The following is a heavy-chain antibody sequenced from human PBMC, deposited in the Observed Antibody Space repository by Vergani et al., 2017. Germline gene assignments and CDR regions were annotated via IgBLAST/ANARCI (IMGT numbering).Heavy chain of an antibody. CDR3: AKDRPRDWETPLFLFDY. V-gene: IGHV3-23*04. D-gene: IGHD1-26*01. CDR2: INASGGST. CDR1: GFTFTSYG. J-gene: IGHJ4*02. Sequence: ELQLVESGGGLVQPGESLRLSCTVSGFTFTSYGISWVRQAPGKGLEWVSGINASGGSTYYTDSVKGRFIISRDISKNTLYLQMSSLRADDTAVYYCAKDRPRDWETPLFLFDYWGQGTLVAVSS.